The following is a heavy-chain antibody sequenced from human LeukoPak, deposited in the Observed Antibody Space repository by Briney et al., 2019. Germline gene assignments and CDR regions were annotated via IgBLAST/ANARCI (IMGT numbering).Heavy chain of an antibody. CDR1: GGSFSGNY. Sequence: SETLSLTCGVYGGSFSGNYWSWIRQPPGKGLEWIGEINHCGRTNYNPSLKSRVTISADTSKNQFSLKLSSVTAADTAVYYCARGSGDYENYAFDIWGQGTTVTVSS. CDR3: ARGSGDYENYAFDI. V-gene: IGHV4-34*01. CDR2: INHCGRT. J-gene: IGHJ3*02. D-gene: IGHD4-17*01.